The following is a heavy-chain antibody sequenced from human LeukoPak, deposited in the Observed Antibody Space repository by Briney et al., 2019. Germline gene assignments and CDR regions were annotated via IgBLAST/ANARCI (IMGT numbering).Heavy chain of an antibody. D-gene: IGHD5-18*01. J-gene: IGHJ6*03. CDR2: INHSGST. CDR1: GGSFSGYY. CDR3: ARLGASYGYYYYYYMDV. Sequence: PSETLSLTCAVYGGSFSGYYWSWIRQPPGKGLEWIGEINHSGSTNYNPSLKSRVTISVDTSKNQFSLKLSSVTAADTAAYYCARLGASYGYYYYYYMDVWGKGTTVTVSS. V-gene: IGHV4-34*01.